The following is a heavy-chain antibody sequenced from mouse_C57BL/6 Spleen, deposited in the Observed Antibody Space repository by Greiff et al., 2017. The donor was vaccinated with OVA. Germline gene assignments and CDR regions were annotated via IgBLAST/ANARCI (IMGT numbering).Heavy chain of an antibody. CDR1: GYTFTSYG. CDR3: ARENTVVATDYFDY. J-gene: IGHJ2*01. Sequence: QVQLKESGAELARPGASVKLSCKASGYTFTSYGISWVKQRTGQGLEWIGEIYPRSGNTYYNEKFKGKATLTAAKSSSTEYMELRSLKSEDSGVYVCARENTVVATDYFDYWGQGTTLSVSS. CDR2: IYPRSGNT. D-gene: IGHD1-1*01. V-gene: IGHV1-81*01.